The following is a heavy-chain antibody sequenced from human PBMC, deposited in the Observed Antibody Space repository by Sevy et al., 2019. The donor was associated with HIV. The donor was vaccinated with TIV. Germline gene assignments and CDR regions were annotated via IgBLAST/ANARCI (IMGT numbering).Heavy chain of an antibody. CDR1: GFTFSSYG. CDR2: IRYDGSNK. CDR3: AKLFPGGVTFYYYYYMDV. D-gene: IGHD3-16*01. Sequence: GESLKISCAASGFTFSSYGMHWVRQAPGKGLEWVAFIRYDGSNKYYADSVKGRFTISRDNSKNTLYLQMNSLRAEDTAVYYCAKLFPGGVTFYYYYYMDVWGKGTTVTVSS. V-gene: IGHV3-30*02. J-gene: IGHJ6*03.